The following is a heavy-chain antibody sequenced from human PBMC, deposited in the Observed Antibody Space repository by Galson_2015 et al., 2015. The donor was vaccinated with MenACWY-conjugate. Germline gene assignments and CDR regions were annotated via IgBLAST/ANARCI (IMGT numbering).Heavy chain of an antibody. Sequence: SLRLSCAASGFTFNNYWMHWVRQPPGKGLEWVSYIKADGSFSNYADSVKGRFTISTDNAKNMLYLQMNGLGAEDTAVYFCAWENNWSFDSWGQRTLVTVSS. J-gene: IGHJ4*02. CDR1: GFTFNNYW. CDR3: AWENNWSFDS. D-gene: IGHD1-1*01. V-gene: IGHV3-74*01. CDR2: IKADGSFS.